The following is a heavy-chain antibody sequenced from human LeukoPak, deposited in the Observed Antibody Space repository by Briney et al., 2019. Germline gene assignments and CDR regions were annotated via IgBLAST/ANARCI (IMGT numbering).Heavy chain of an antibody. CDR1: GFTFSSYS. D-gene: IGHD6-13*01. CDR3: ARGPIAAAAIHLFFDY. V-gene: IGHV3-48*01. J-gene: IGHJ4*02. Sequence: TGGPLRLSCAASGFTFSSYSMNWVRQAPGKGLEWVSYISSSSSTIYYADSVKGRFTISRDNAKNSLYLQMNSLRAEDTAVYYCARGPIAAAAIHLFFDYWGQGTLVTVSS. CDR2: ISSSSSTI.